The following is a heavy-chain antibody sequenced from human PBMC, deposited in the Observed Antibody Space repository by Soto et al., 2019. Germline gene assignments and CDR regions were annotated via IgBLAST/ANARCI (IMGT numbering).Heavy chain of an antibody. V-gene: IGHV1-18*01. Sequence: QVQLVQSGAEVKKPGASVKVSCRASGYTFTGYVISWVRQAPGQGLEWMGWISAYNGNTNFAQKLQGRVTMTKDTSTSTAYMELRSLRSDDTAVYYCARVVATVAGPYGMDVWGQGTTVTVSS. J-gene: IGHJ6*02. D-gene: IGHD6-19*01. CDR2: ISAYNGNT. CDR1: GYTFTGYV. CDR3: ARVVATVAGPYGMDV.